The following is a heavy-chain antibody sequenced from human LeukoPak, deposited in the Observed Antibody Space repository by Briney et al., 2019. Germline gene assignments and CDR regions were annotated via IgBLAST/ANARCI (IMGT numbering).Heavy chain of an antibody. D-gene: IGHD5-12*01. Sequence: SVKVSCTASGFTFTSSAMQWVRQARGQRLEWIGWIVVGSGNTNYAQKFQERITITRDMSTSTAYMELSSLRSEDTAVYYCAAGTPNIVAHDAFDIWGQGTMVTVSS. CDR1: GFTFTSSA. J-gene: IGHJ3*02. CDR3: AAGTPNIVAHDAFDI. CDR2: IVVGSGNT. V-gene: IGHV1-58*02.